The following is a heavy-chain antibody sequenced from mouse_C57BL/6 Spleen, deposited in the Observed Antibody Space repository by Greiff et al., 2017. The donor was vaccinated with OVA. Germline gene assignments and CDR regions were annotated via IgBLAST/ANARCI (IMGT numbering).Heavy chain of an antibody. CDR1: GFSLTSYG. D-gene: IGHD1-1*01. J-gene: IGHJ1*03. CDR2: IWGDGST. CDR3: AKLRGFFTTVVATEWYFDV. Sequence: QVQLKESGPGLVAPSQSLSITCTVSGFSLTSYGVSWVRQPPGKGLEWLGVIWGDGSTNYHSALISRLSISKDNSKSQVFLKLNSLQTDDTATYYCAKLRGFFTTVVATEWYFDVWGTGTTVTVSS. V-gene: IGHV2-3*01.